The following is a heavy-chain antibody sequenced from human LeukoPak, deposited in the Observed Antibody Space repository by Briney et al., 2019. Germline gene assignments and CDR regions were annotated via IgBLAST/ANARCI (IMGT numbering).Heavy chain of an antibody. CDR1: GLSISNDW. V-gene: IGHV3-15*01. J-gene: IGHJ4*02. CDR2: VKSKSAGETT. Sequence: AGGSLRLSCAASGLSISNDWMSWVGQAPGKGLDWVARVKSKSAGETTDYAAPVKGRFTISRDDSKNTLYLQMNSLKTEDTAVYYCTLIQGWGSGSYRDFWGQGTLVTVSS. D-gene: IGHD3-10*01. CDR3: TLIQGWGSGSYRDF.